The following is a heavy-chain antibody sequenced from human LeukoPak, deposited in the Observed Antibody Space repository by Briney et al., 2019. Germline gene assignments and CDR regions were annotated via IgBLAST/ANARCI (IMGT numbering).Heavy chain of an antibody. Sequence: SETLSLTCTVSGGSISSGSYYWSWIRQPPGKGLEWIGSIYYSGSTYYNPSLKSRVTISVDTSKNQFSLKLSSVTAADTAVYYCARDIVVVPAAIWWFDPWGQGTLVTVSS. CDR3: ARDIVVVPAAIWWFDP. CDR1: GGSISSGSYY. J-gene: IGHJ5*02. CDR2: IYYSGST. V-gene: IGHV4-39*02. D-gene: IGHD2-2*02.